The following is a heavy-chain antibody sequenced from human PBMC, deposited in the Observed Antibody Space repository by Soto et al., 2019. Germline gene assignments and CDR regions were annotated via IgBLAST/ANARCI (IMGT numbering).Heavy chain of an antibody. CDR2: ISAYNGNT. V-gene: IGHV1-18*01. D-gene: IGHD2-8*01. CDR1: GYTFTSYG. Sequence: QVQLVQSGAEVKKPGASVKVSCKASGYTFTSYGISWVRQAPGQGLEWMGWISAYNGNTKYVQKLQGRVTMTTDTAASIAYREVRSLRSDDTAVYYWARDNGPGLVSDWGQGTLVTVPS. J-gene: IGHJ4*02. CDR3: ARDNGPGLVSD.